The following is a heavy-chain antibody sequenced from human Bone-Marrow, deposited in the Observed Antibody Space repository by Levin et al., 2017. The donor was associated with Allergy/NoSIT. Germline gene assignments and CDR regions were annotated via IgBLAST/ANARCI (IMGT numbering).Heavy chain of an antibody. CDR1: GSTLIELS. CDR3: ATHKWNKGLDV. CDR2: FDPENGET. J-gene: IGHJ3*01. V-gene: IGHV1-24*01. D-gene: IGHD1/OR15-1a*01. Sequence: GGSLRLSCKVSGSTLIELSMHWVRQAPGKGLEWMGGFDPENGETVYAQKFQGRVTMTEDSSTDTAYMDLSSLRSEDTAVYYCATHKWNKGLDVWGQGTMVTVSS.